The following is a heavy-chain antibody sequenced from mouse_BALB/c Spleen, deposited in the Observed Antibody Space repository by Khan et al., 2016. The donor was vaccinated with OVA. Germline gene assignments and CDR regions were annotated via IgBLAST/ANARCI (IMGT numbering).Heavy chain of an antibody. J-gene: IGHJ2*01. V-gene: IGHV5-6-5*01. D-gene: IGHD6-1*01. CDR2: ISSGGFT. CDR3: TEGLFLYYVDY. Sequence: LVESGGGLVKPGGSLTLSCAASGFTFSNYAMSWVRQTPETRLEWVASISSGGFTYYPDSVKGRFTISRDNARDILYLQMSSLRSEDTASYYCTEGLFLYYVDYWGQGTTLTVSS. CDR1: GFTFSNYA.